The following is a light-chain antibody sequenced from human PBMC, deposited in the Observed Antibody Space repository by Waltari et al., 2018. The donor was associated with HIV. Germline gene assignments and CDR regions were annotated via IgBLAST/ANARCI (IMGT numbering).Light chain of an antibody. CDR1: QSVRNN. V-gene: IGKV3-15*01. J-gene: IGKJ4*01. Sequence: EIVMTQSPATLSVSPGQRATLSCRASQSVRNNVAWYQHKPGQSPRLLIYDVSIRATGMPARFSGSWSGTEFTLTVSSLQSEDFAVYYCQQYGDSPPATFGGGTKVEIK. CDR2: DVS. CDR3: QQYGDSPPAT.